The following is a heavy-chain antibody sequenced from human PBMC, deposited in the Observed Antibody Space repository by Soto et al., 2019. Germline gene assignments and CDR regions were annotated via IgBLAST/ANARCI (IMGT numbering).Heavy chain of an antibody. Sequence: QLQLQESGSGLVKPSQTLSLTCAVSGGSISSGGYSWSWIRQPPGKGLEWIGYIYGGGRTFYNPSLKSRVTISVDRSKNQFSLRLSSVTAADTAVYFCARVSLMVEAIDHWGQGTLVTVSS. J-gene: IGHJ4*02. CDR2: IYGGGRT. CDR1: GGSISSGGYS. V-gene: IGHV4-30-2*01. D-gene: IGHD2-8*01. CDR3: ARVSLMVEAIDH.